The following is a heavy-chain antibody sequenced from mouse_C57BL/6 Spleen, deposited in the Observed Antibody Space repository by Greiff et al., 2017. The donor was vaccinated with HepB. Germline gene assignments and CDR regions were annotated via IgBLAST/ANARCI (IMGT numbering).Heavy chain of an antibody. D-gene: IGHD1-1*01. J-gene: IGHJ2*01. V-gene: IGHV1-26*01. CDR3: ARATTVVAQFDY. Sequence: EVQLQQSGPELVKPGASVKISCKASGYTFTDYYMNWVKQSHGKSLEWIGDINPNNGGTSYNQKFKGKATLTVDKSSSTAYMELRSLTSEDSAVYYCARATTVVAQFDYWGQGTTLTVSS. CDR1: GYTFTDYY. CDR2: INPNNGGT.